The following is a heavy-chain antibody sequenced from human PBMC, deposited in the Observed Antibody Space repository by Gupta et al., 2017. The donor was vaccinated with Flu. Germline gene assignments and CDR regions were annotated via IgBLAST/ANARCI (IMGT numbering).Heavy chain of an antibody. Sequence: GLEWVSAISGSGGSTYYADSVKGRFTISRDNSKNTLYLQMNSLRAEDTAVYYCAKDPSKWLLHYYYYYYMDVWGKGTTVTVSS. CDR2: ISGSGGST. D-gene: IGHD3-22*01. J-gene: IGHJ6*03. CDR3: AKDPSKWLLHYYYYYYMDV. V-gene: IGHV3-23*01.